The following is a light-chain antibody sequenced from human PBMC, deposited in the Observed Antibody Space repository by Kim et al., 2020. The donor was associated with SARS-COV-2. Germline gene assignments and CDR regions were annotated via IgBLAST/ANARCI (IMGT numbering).Light chain of an antibody. CDR1: QTVLYSSNNKNY. Sequence: ANINCKSSQTVLYSSNNKNYLAWYQQKPGQPPKLLIYWASTRESGVPDRFSASESGTDFTLTISSLQAEDVAVYYCQQYYSSPITFGQGTRLEIK. CDR3: QQYYSSPIT. CDR2: WAS. J-gene: IGKJ5*01. V-gene: IGKV4-1*01.